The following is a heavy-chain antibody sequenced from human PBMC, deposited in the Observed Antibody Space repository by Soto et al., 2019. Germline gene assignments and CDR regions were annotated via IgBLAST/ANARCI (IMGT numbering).Heavy chain of an antibody. V-gene: IGHV3-23*01. J-gene: IGHJ4*02. CDR2: ISGNGGTT. Sequence: EVVLLESGGGLVQPGGSLRLSCEVSGVAFSFYSMSWVRQAPGKGLEWVASISGNGGTTYYAASGKGRFTFSRDNSKNSVYMQMNSLRGEDTAVYYCAKALGGFTSGWEFFDFWGQGTLGTVSS. CDR1: GVAFSFYS. CDR3: AKALGGFTSGWEFFDF. D-gene: IGHD6-19*01.